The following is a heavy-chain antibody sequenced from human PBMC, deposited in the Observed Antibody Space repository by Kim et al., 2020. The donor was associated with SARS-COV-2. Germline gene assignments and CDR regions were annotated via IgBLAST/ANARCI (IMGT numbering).Heavy chain of an antibody. D-gene: IGHD1-1*01. V-gene: IGHV3-53*01. J-gene: IGHJ6*02. Sequence: ADSVKGRFTISRDNSKNTVYLQINSVRVEDTAIYYCARDGDNWNYYYSMDVWGPGTTVTVSS. CDR3: ARDGDNWNYYYSMDV.